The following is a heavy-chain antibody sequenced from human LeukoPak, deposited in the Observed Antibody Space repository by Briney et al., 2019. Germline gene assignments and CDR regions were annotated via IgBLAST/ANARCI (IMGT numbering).Heavy chain of an antibody. CDR2: ISGSTTYT. Sequence: GGSLRLSCAASGFTFDTYGMSWIRQAPGKGLEWVAYISGSTTYTNYADSVKGRFTISRDNAKNSLFLQMNSLRGEDTAVYYCARARSGSYDYWGQGTLVTVSS. CDR3: ARARSGSYDY. V-gene: IGHV3-11*05. J-gene: IGHJ4*02. D-gene: IGHD1-26*01. CDR1: GFTFDTYG.